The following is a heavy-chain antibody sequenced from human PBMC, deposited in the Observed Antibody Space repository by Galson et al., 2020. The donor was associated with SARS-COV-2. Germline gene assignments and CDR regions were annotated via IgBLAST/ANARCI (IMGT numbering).Heavy chain of an antibody. CDR1: GGSISSSIYF. D-gene: IGHD1-26*01. Sequence: SETLSITCTVSGGSISSSIYFWGWIRQPPGKALQWLGTTYDSGSTYYDPSLKSRLTISVDTSKNQFSLKLSSVTAADTAVYYCARHGRGELLFPFDYWGQGILVIVSS. CDR3: ARHGRGELLFPFDY. V-gene: IGHV4-39*01. CDR2: TYDSGST. J-gene: IGHJ4*02.